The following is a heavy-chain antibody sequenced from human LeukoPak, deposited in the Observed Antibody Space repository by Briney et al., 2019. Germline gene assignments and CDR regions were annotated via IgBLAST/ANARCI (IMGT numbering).Heavy chain of an antibody. Sequence: GGSLRLSCAASGFTFSRSSMNWVRQAPGKGLEWVSYISSSSSTIYYADSVKGRFTISRDNAKNSLYLQMNSLRAEDTAVYYCARDCSGGSCGPYAFDIWGQGTMVTVSS. CDR1: GFTFSRSS. CDR3: ARDCSGGSCGPYAFDI. CDR2: ISSSSSTI. D-gene: IGHD2-15*01. V-gene: IGHV3-48*01. J-gene: IGHJ3*02.